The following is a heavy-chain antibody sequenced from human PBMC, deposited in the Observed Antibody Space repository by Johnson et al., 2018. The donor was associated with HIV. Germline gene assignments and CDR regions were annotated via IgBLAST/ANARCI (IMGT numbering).Heavy chain of an antibody. Sequence: QVQLVESGGGVVQPGRSLRLSCAASGFTFSSYGMHWVRQAPGKGLEWVAVIWYDGSNKYYADSVKGRLTISRDNSKNTLYLQMNSLRAEDTAVYYCATWLYGSSSDAFDIWGQGTMVTVSS. J-gene: IGHJ3*02. D-gene: IGHD6-6*01. CDR3: ATWLYGSSSDAFDI. CDR2: IWYDGSNK. CDR1: GFTFSSYG. V-gene: IGHV3-33*01.